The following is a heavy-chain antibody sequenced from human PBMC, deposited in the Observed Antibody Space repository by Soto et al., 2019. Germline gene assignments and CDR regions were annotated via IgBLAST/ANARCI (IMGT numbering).Heavy chain of an antibody. CDR3: AKDMLYDPLSDY. D-gene: IGHD3-16*02. V-gene: IGHV3-23*01. CDR1: GFTFSSYA. CDR2: ISGSGGST. Sequence: GGSLRLSCAASGFTFSSYAMSWVRQAPGKGLEWVSAISGSGGSTYYADSGKGRFTISRDNSKNTLYLQMNSLRAEDTAVYYCAKDMLYDPLSDYWGQGTLVTVSS. J-gene: IGHJ4*02.